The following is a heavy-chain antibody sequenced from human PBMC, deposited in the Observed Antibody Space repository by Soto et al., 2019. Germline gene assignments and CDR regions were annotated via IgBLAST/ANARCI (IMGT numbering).Heavy chain of an antibody. V-gene: IGHV3-33*01. CDR1: GFTFSSFG. D-gene: IGHD3-3*01. CDR3: ARDTSYYILGSGYYPSRNGMDV. J-gene: IGHJ6*02. Sequence: QVQVVESGGGVVQPGRSLRLSCAASGFTFSSFGMHWVRQAPGKGLEWVSLIWYDGSKKSYVDSVKGRFTISRDNSRNTVYLQMNSLRAGHMAVYYWARDTSYYILGSGYYPSRNGMDVWGQGTTVTVSS. CDR2: IWYDGSKK.